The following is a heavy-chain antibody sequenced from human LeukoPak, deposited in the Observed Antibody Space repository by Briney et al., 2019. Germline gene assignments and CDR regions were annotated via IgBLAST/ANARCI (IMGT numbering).Heavy chain of an antibody. CDR3: ARAHRDDSSGYYYGH. J-gene: IGHJ4*02. D-gene: IGHD3-22*01. CDR2: IIPILGIA. V-gene: IGHV1-69*04. Sequence: ASVKVSCKASGYTFTSYGISWVRQAPGQGLEWMGRIIPILGIANYAQKFQGRVTITADKSTSTAYMELSSLRSEDTAVYYCARAHRDDSSGYYYGHWGQGTLVTVSS. CDR1: GYTFTSYG.